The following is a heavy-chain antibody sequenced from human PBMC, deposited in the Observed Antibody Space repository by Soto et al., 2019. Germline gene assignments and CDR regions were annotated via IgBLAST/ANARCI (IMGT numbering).Heavy chain of an antibody. Sequence: EVQLLESGGGLVQPGGSLRLSCAASGFTFSSYAMSWVRQAPGKGLEWVSAISGSGGSTYYADSVKGRFTISRDNSKNTLYLQMNSLRAEDTAVDYCASQDSRGYRYGCPERLDYWGQGTLVTVSS. V-gene: IGHV3-23*01. CDR3: ASQDSRGYRYGCPERLDY. D-gene: IGHD5-18*01. CDR2: ISGSGGST. J-gene: IGHJ4*02. CDR1: GFTFSSYA.